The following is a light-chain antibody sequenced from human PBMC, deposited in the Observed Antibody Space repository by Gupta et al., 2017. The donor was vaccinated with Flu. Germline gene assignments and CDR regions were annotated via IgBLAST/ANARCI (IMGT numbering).Light chain of an antibody. CDR2: DAS. CDR3: QHKNNLPFT. CDR1: QEISNY. V-gene: IGKV1-33*01. J-gene: IGKJ1*01. Sequence: IQTTQSPSSLSASVGDRVTITCQASQEISNYLNWNQQKPGKAPKPLTYDASNVEIGVPSRFSGSGSGTDFTFTISTRQPENFAKNYCQHKNNLPFTFGQGTKVEIK.